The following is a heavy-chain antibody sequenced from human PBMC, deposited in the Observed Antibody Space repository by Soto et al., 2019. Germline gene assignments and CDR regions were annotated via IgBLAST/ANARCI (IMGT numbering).Heavy chain of an antibody. CDR3: AKDYLYYYDSSGYGY. CDR2: ISGSGGST. CDR1: GFTFSSYA. D-gene: IGHD3-22*01. V-gene: IGHV3-23*01. Sequence: GSLRLSCAASGFTFSSYAMSWVRQAPGKGLEWVSAISGSGGSTYYADSVKGRFTISRDNSKNTLYLQMNSLRAEDTAVYYCAKDYLYYYDSSGYGYWGQGTLVTVSS. J-gene: IGHJ4*02.